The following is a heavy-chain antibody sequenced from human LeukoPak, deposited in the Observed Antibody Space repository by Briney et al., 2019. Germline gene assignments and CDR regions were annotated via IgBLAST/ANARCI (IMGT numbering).Heavy chain of an antibody. CDR3: ARYRSGSYGIAFDI. J-gene: IGHJ3*02. CDR2: IYPGDSDT. Sequence: GESLKISCKDSGYSFTSYWIGWVRQMPGKGLVWMGIIYPGDSDTRYSPSFQGQVTISADKSISTAHLQWSSLQASDTAMYYCARYRSGSYGIAFDIWGQGTMVTVSS. CDR1: GYSFTSYW. V-gene: IGHV5-51*01. D-gene: IGHD1-26*01.